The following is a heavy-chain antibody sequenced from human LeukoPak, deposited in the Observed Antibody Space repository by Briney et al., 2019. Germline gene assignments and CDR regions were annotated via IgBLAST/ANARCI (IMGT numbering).Heavy chain of an antibody. V-gene: IGHV4-30-4*08. CDR3: ARDSTIVGAPFDY. J-gene: IGHJ4*02. Sequence: SETLSLTCTVSGGSISSGGYYWSWIRQPPGKGLEWIGHINFSGTTYYNPSLQSRVTISVDRSMHQFSLNLNSVTAADTAAYYCARDSTIVGAPFDYWGQGTLVTVSS. D-gene: IGHD1-26*01. CDR2: INFSGTT. CDR1: GGSISSGGYY.